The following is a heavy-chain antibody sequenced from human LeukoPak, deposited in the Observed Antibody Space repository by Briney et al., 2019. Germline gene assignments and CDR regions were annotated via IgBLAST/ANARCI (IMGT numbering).Heavy chain of an antibody. V-gene: IGHV3-64*01. D-gene: IGHD3-22*01. J-gene: IGHJ3*02. CDR3: ARPNDSSGYGAFDI. Sequence: GGSLRLSCAASGFTFSSCSMHWVRQAPGKGLESVSAISGNGGSTYYANSVKGRFTISRDNSKNTLYLQMNSLRAEDTAVYYCARPNDSSGYGAFDIWGQGTMVTVSS. CDR2: ISGNGGST. CDR1: GFTFSSCS.